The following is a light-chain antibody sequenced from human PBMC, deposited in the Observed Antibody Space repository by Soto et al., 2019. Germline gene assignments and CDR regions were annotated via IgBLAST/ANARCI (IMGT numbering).Light chain of an antibody. Sequence: QSALTQPASVSGSPGQSITISCTGTSADVGYYDYVSWYQQHPGKAPKLLISEVSNRPSGVSNRFSGSKSGNTASLTISGLQAEDEADYYCTSYTSSNTVVIFGGGTKLTVL. CDR2: EVS. CDR3: TSYTSSNTVVI. J-gene: IGLJ2*01. V-gene: IGLV2-14*01. CDR1: SADVGYYDY.